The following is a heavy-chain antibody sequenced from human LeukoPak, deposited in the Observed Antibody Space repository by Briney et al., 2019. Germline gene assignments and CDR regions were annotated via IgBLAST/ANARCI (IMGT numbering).Heavy chain of an antibody. Sequence: ASVKVSCKVSAYTLTELSMHWVRQAPGKGLEWMGGFDPEDGETIYAQKFQGRVTMTEDTSTDTAYMELSGLRSEDTAVYYCATFLGTGRGYDFWSGLGYFDYWGQGTLVTVSS. CDR1: AYTLTELS. CDR3: ATFLGTGRGYDFWSGLGYFDY. J-gene: IGHJ4*02. D-gene: IGHD3-3*01. CDR2: FDPEDGET. V-gene: IGHV1-24*01.